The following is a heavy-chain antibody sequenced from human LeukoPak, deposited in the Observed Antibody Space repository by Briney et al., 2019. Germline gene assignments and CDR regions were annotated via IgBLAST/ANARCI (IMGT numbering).Heavy chain of an antibody. Sequence: PSETLSLTCTVSGGSISSYFCSWNRQPPGKGLEWIGYIYDSGSTDYNPSLKSRVTISVDTSKNHFSLRLSSVTAADTAVYYCARGPLHYDILTGYYRDAFDLWGQGTMVTVSS. V-gene: IGHV4-59*01. CDR2: IYDSGST. CDR3: ARGPLHYDILTGYYRDAFDL. D-gene: IGHD3-9*01. J-gene: IGHJ3*01. CDR1: GGSISSYF.